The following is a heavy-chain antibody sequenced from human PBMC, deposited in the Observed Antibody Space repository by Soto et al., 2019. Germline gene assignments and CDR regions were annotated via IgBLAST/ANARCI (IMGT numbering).Heavy chain of an antibody. CDR3: ARSHSLYQSFDY. CDR2: IYYSGST. D-gene: IGHD2-2*01. J-gene: IGHJ4*02. V-gene: IGHV4-31*03. CDR1: GGSISSGGYY. Sequence: SETLSLTCTVSGGSISSGGYYWSWIRQHPGKGLEWIGYIYYSGSTYYNPSLKSRVTISVDTSKNQFSLKLSSVTAADTAVSYCARSHSLYQSFDYWGQGTLVTVSS.